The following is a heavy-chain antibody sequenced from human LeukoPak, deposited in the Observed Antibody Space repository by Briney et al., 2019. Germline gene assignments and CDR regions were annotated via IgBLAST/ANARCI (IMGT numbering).Heavy chain of an antibody. CDR1: GYSFTSHW. CDR2: IDPSDSYT. D-gene: IGHD6-13*01. V-gene: IGHV5-10-1*01. J-gene: IGHJ4*02. CDR3: AGKPAAGTDFDY. Sequence: GESLKISCKGSGYSFTSHWINWVRQMPGKGLEWMGRIDPSDSYTNYSPSFQGHVTISADKSISTAYLQWSSLKASDTAMYYCAGKPAAGTDFDYWGQGTLLTVSS.